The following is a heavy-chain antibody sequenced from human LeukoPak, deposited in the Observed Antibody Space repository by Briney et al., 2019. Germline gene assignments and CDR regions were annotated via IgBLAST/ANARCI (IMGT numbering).Heavy chain of an antibody. J-gene: IGHJ4*02. CDR3: ARVLQRGWNYRSVPYFDY. CDR1: GFTFSSYW. Sequence: GGSLRLSCAASGFTFSSYWMSWVRQAPGKGLEGVANIKQDGSEKYYVDSVKGRFTISRDNAKNSLYLQMNSLRAEDTAVYYCARVLQRGWNYRSVPYFDYWGQGTLVTVSS. V-gene: IGHV3-7*01. CDR2: IKQDGSEK. D-gene: IGHD1-7*01.